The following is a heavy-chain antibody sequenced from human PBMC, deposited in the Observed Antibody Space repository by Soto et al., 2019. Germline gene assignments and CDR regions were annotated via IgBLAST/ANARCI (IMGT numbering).Heavy chain of an antibody. D-gene: IGHD6-6*01. V-gene: IGHV1-69*13. CDR2: IIPIFGTA. CDR3: ARGEYSSSGDFDY. J-gene: IGHJ4*02. CDR1: GGTFSSYA. Sequence: SVKVSCKASGGTFSSYAISWVRQAPGQGLEWMGGIIPIFGTASYAQKFQGRVTITADESTSTAYMELSSLRSEDTAVYYCARGEYSSSGDFDYWGQGTLVTVSS.